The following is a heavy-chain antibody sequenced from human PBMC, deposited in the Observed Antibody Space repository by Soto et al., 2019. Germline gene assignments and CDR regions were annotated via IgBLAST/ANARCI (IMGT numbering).Heavy chain of an antibody. CDR2: INPNSGGT. Sequence: ASVKVSCKASGYTFTGYYMHCVRQAPGQGLEWMGWINPNSGGTNYAQKFQGWVTMTRDTSISTAYMELSRLRSDDTAVYYCARGGTADGYSYYYGMDVWGQGTTVTVSS. CDR3: ARGGTADGYSYYYGMDV. CDR1: GYTFTGYY. J-gene: IGHJ6*02. V-gene: IGHV1-2*04. D-gene: IGHD5-18*01.